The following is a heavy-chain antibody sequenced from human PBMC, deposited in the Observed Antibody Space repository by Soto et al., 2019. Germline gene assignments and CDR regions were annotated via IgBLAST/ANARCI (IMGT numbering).Heavy chain of an antibody. CDR3: ARGYYYYYGMDV. D-gene: IGHD1-20*01. V-gene: IGHV4-59*01. J-gene: IGHJ6*02. Sequence: LSLTCTVSGGSISSYPWSWIRQPPGKGLEWIGYIYYSGSTNYNPSLKSRVTISVDTSKNQCSLKLSSVTAADTAVYYCARGYYYYYGMDVWGQGTTVTVSS. CDR1: GGSISSYP. CDR2: IYYSGST.